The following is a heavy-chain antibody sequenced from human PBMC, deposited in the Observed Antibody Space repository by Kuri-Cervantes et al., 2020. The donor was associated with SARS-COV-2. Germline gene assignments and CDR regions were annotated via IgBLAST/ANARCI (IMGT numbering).Heavy chain of an antibody. D-gene: IGHD3-3*01. CDR2: IKCDGSEK. CDR1: GFTFISSW. J-gene: IGHJ4*02. CDR3: ARDEGGIFGL. V-gene: IGHV3-52*01. Sequence: GGSLRLSCAASGFTFISSWMHWVCQAPEKGLEWVADIKCDGSEKYYVDSVKGRLTISRDNAKNSLYLQMNSLRDEDTAVYYCARDEGGIFGLWGQGTLVTVSS.